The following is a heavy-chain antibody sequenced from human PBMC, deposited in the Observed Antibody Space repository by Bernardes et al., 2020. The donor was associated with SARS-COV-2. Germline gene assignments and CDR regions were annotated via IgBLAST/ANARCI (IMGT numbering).Heavy chain of an antibody. CDR2: ISGSGGFT. CDR1: GFTFSSYA. V-gene: IGHV3-23*01. D-gene: IGHD4-4*01. J-gene: IGHJ4*02. Sequence: AGSLILSCAASGFTFSSYAMSWVRQAPGKGLEWVSAISGSGGFTYYADSVKGRFTISRDNSKNTLYLQMNSLRAEDTAVYYCAKDGSNYDYFDYWGQGTLVTVSS. CDR3: AKDGSNYDYFDY.